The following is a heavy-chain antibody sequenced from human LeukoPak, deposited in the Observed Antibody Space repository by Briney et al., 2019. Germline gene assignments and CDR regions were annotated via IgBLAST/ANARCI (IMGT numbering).Heavy chain of an antibody. CDR1: GYTFINYW. CDR2: IYPGDSDT. J-gene: IGHJ4*02. CDR3: ARAGYSNRWDGVDY. D-gene: IGHD2/OR15-2a*01. V-gene: IGHV5-51*01. Sequence: GESLKISCKGSGYTFINYWIGWVRQMPGKGLGFMGFIYPGDSDTRYSPSFQGQVTISVDKSINTAYLQWSSLKASDSAMYYCARAGYSNRWDGVDYWGQGTLVTVSS.